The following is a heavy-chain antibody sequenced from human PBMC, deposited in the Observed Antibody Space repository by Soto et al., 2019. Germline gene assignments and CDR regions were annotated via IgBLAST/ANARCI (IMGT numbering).Heavy chain of an antibody. V-gene: IGHV1-18*01. Sequence: APVKVSCKASGYTFTSYGISWVRQAPGQGLEWMGWISAYNGNTNYAQKLQGRVTMTTDTSMSTAYMELRSLRSDDTAVYYCARDPGIVGATEPFDYWGQGTLVTVSS. CDR3: ARDPGIVGATEPFDY. D-gene: IGHD1-26*01. CDR2: ISAYNGNT. J-gene: IGHJ4*02. CDR1: GYTFTSYG.